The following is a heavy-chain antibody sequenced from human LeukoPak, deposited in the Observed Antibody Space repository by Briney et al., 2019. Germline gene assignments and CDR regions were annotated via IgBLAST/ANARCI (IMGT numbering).Heavy chain of an antibody. V-gene: IGHV4-39*07. J-gene: IGHJ4*02. CDR1: GGSISSSSYY. D-gene: IGHD2/OR15-2a*01. CDR3: ARSALSILSRSIFFDY. CDR2: IYYSGST. Sequence: SETLSLTCTVSGGSISSSSYYWGWIRRPPGKGLEWIGSIYYSGSTYYNPSLKSRVTISVDTSKNQFSLKLSSVTAADTAVYYCARSALSILSRSIFFDYWGQGTLVTVSS.